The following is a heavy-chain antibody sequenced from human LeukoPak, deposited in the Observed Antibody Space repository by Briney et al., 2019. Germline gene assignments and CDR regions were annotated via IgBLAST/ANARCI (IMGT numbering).Heavy chain of an antibody. CDR2: IYYSGNT. Sequence: PSETLSLTCTVSGGSISSSSYFWGWIRQPPGKGLEWIGSIYYSGNTYYNPSLKSRVTISVDTSKNQFSLKLSSLTAADTAVYYCARRLRFGELINWFHPWGQGTLVTVSS. D-gene: IGHD3-10*01. V-gene: IGHV4-39*01. CDR1: GGSISSSSYF. CDR3: ARRLRFGELINWFHP. J-gene: IGHJ5*02.